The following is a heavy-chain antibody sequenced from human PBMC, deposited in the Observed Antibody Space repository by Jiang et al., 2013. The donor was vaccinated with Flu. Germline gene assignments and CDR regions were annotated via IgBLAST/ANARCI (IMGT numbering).Heavy chain of an antibody. Sequence: SGGGVVQPGRSLRLSCAASGFTFSSYGMHWVRQAPGKGLEWVAVISYDGSNKYYADSVKGRFTISRDNSKNTLYLQMNSLRAEDTAVYYCAREYYYDSSGYYYYYYGMDVWGQGTTVTVSS. CDR2: ISYDGSNK. J-gene: IGHJ6*02. CDR1: GFTFSSYG. D-gene: IGHD3-22*01. V-gene: IGHV3-33*05. CDR3: AREYYYDSSGYYYYYYGMDV.